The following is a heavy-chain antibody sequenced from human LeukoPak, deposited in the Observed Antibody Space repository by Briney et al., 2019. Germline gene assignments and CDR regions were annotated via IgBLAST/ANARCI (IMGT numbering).Heavy chain of an antibody. D-gene: IGHD1/OR15-1a*01. V-gene: IGHV1-46*01. CDR1: GYGFTSHY. CDR2: INPSGSST. CDR3: AKDVSRSSRTYYFDY. J-gene: IGHJ4*02. Sequence: ASVKVSCKASGYGFTSHYMHWVRQAPGQGLEWMGLINPSGSSTLYAQKFQGRVTMTRDVSTTTDYMELSSLRSEDTAVYYCAKDVSRSSRTYYFDYWGQGTLVTVSS.